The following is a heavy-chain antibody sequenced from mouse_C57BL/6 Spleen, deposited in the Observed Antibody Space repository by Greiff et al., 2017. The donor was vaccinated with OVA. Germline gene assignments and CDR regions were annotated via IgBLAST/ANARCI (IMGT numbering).Heavy chain of an antibody. D-gene: IGHD2-5*01. CDR1: GFSLTSYG. Sequence: QVQLQQSGPGLVQPSQSLSITCTVSGFSLTSYGVHWVRQSPGKGLEWLGVIWRGGSTDYNAAFMSRLSITKDNSKSQVFFKMNRLQADDTAIYCCAKGGYYSNEVKYAMDYWGQGTSVTVSS. V-gene: IGHV2-5*01. CDR2: IWRGGST. J-gene: IGHJ4*01. CDR3: AKGGYYSNEVKYAMDY.